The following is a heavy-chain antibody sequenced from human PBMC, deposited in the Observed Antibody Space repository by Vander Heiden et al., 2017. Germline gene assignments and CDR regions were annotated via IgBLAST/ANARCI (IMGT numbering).Heavy chain of an antibody. J-gene: IGHJ6*02. D-gene: IGHD3-10*01. V-gene: IGHV3-33*01. CDR1: GFPFRSYG. CDR3: AREINPRGGMDV. CDR2: IWYDGSNK. Sequence: QVQLVESGGGVVQPGRSLRLTCAASGFPFRSYGMHWVRRAPGKGLEWVAVIWYDGSNKCYADSVKGRFTISRDNSKNTLYLQMNSLRAEDTAVYYCAREINPRGGMDVWGQGTTVTVSS.